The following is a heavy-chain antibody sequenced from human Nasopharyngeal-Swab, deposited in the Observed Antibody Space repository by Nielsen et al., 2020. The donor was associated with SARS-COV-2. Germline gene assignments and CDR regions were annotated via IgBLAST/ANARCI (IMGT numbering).Heavy chain of an antibody. Sequence: RQAPGKGLEWVSNISSSSYTNYADSVKGRFTISRDNAKNSLYLQMNSLRVEDTAVYYCARVSYYDILTGYYKGFFDYWGQGTLVTVSS. V-gene: IGHV3-11*06. CDR3: ARVSYYDILTGYYKGFFDY. D-gene: IGHD3-9*01. CDR2: ISSSSYT. J-gene: IGHJ4*02.